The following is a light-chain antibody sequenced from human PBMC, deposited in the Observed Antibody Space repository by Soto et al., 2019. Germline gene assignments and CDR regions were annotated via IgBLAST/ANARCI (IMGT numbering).Light chain of an antibody. CDR2: DVS. CDR3: SSFTRSNSYV. V-gene: IGLV2-14*03. J-gene: IGLJ1*01. Sequence: QSALTQPASVSGSPGQSITISCTGTSSDVGAYNYESWYQQHPGKVPKLMIYDVSDRPSGVSNRFSGSKSGNTASLTISGLQAEDDADYYCSSFTRSNSYVFGTGTTVTVL. CDR1: SSDVGAYNY.